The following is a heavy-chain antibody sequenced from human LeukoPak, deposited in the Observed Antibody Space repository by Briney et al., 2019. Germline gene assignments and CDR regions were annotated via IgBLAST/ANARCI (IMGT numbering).Heavy chain of an antibody. J-gene: IGHJ4*02. CDR3: ASEPDSSSWGY. Sequence: ASVKVSCKASGGTFSSYAISWVRQAPGQGLEWMGGIIPILGTANYAQKFQGRVTITADESTSTAYMELSSLRSEDTAVYYCASEPDSSSWGYWGQGTLVTVSS. V-gene: IGHV1-69*13. D-gene: IGHD6-13*01. CDR1: GGTFSSYA. CDR2: IIPILGTA.